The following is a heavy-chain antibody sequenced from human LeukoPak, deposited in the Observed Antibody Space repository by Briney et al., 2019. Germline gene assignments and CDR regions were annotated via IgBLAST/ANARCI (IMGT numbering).Heavy chain of an antibody. V-gene: IGHV1-69*01. CDR3: ATTTVTIHDAFDI. CDR2: IIPIFGTA. J-gene: IGHJ3*02. Sequence: SVKVSCKASGGTFSSYAISWVRQAPGQGLEWMGGIIPIFGTANYAQKFQGRVTITADESTSTAYMELSSLRSEDTAVYYCATTTVTIHDAFDIWGQGTMVTVSS. CDR1: GGTFSSYA. D-gene: IGHD4-17*01.